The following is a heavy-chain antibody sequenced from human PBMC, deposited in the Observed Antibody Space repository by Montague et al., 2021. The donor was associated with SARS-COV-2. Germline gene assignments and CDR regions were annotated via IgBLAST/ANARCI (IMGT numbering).Heavy chain of an antibody. CDR2: IYYSGGT. CDR3: ARDRYFDWSRAFDP. D-gene: IGHD3-9*01. J-gene: IGHJ5*02. Sequence: SETLSLTCTVSGGAFSSYYWTWIRQPPGKGLEWIGHIYYSGGTKYNPSLQSRVTISVDTSKKQFSLMLSSVTAADTAMYYWARDRYFDWSRAFDPWGQGTLVTVSS. CDR1: GGAFSSYY. V-gene: IGHV4-59*01.